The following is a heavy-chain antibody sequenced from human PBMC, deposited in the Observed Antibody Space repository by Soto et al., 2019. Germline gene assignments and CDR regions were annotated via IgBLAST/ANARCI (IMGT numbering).Heavy chain of an antibody. Sequence: QVQLVQSGAEVKKPGASVKVSCKASGYTFTSYDINWVRQATGQGLEWMGWMNPNSGNTGYAQKFQGRLTMTRNTSLSPAYMGLSSLRSEDTAVSYSESRVYSSSWYYYYYYDMDVWGQGTTVTVSS. CDR2: MNPNSGNT. V-gene: IGHV1-8*01. CDR1: GYTFTSYD. J-gene: IGHJ6*02. D-gene: IGHD6-13*01. CDR3: ESRVYSSSWYYYYYYDMDV.